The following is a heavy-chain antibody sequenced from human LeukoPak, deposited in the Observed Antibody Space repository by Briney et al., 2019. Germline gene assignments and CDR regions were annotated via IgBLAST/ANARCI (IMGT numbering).Heavy chain of an antibody. Sequence: VGSLRLSCAASGFTFSSYAMSWVRQAPGKGLEWVSAISGSGGSTYYADSVKGRFTISRDNSKNTLYLQMNSLRAEDTAVYYCAKDPEGGYSGYFDYWGQGTLVTVSS. J-gene: IGHJ4*02. CDR3: AKDPEGGYSGYFDY. V-gene: IGHV3-23*01. D-gene: IGHD5-12*01. CDR2: ISGSGGST. CDR1: GFTFSSYA.